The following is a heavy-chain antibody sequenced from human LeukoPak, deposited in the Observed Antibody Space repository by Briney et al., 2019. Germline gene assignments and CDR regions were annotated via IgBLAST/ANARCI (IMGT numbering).Heavy chain of an antibody. Sequence: PSETLSLTCTVSGGSISRGDYYWSWIRQPPGKGVECIGYIYYSGSTYYKPSLKSRVTISVDTSKNQFSLKLSSVTAAGTAVYYCARVLRIAVAGTVDYWGQGTLVTVSS. CDR2: IYYSGST. D-gene: IGHD6-19*01. J-gene: IGHJ4*02. V-gene: IGHV4-30-4*01. CDR3: ARVLRIAVAGTVDY. CDR1: GGSISRGDYY.